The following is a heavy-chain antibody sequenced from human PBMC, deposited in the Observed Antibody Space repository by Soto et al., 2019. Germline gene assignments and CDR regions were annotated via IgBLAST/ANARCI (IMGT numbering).Heavy chain of an antibody. D-gene: IGHD1-7*01. CDR1: GFTFISYY. Sequence: ASVKVSCKASGFTFISYYMFWVRQAPGQGLEWVGIINPTGGSTSYAQKFQGRVTMTRDTSTSTVYMELRSLRSDDTAVYYCARGELELGENNWFDPWGQGTLVTVSS. CDR3: ARGELELGENNWFDP. J-gene: IGHJ5*02. V-gene: IGHV1-46*01. CDR2: INPTGGST.